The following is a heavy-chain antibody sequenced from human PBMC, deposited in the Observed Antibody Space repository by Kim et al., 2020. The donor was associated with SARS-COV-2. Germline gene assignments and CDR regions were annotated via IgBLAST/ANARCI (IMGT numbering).Heavy chain of an antibody. D-gene: IGHD3-22*01. Sequence: SETLSLTCTVSGGSISSYYWSWIRQPPGKGLEWIGYIYYSGSTNYNPSLKSRVTISVDTSKNQFSLKLSSVTAADTAVYYCARGVWHYYDSSGYYGSGLDYFDYWGQGTLVTVSS. V-gene: IGHV4-59*01. CDR2: IYYSGST. CDR1: GGSISSYY. CDR3: ARGVWHYYDSSGYYGSGLDYFDY. J-gene: IGHJ4*02.